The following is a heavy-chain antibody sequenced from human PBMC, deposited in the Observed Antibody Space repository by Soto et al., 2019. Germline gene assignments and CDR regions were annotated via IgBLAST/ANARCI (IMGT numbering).Heavy chain of an antibody. CDR3: ARDYYDILTDSYYGMDV. D-gene: IGHD3-9*01. J-gene: IGHJ6*02. CDR2: IYSGGST. CDR1: GFTVSSNY. Sequence: GGSLRLSCAASGFTVSSNYMSWVRQAPGKGLEWVSVIYSGGSTYYADSVKGRFTISRDNYKNTLDLKMNSLRAEDTAVYYCARDYYDILTDSYYGMDVWGQGTTVTVSS. V-gene: IGHV3-53*01.